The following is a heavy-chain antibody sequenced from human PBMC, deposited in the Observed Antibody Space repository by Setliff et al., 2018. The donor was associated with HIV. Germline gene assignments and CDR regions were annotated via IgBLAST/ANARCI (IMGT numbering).Heavy chain of an antibody. J-gene: IGHJ4*02. V-gene: IGHV4-61*02. CDR1: GGSISSGGYY. CDR2: IYTSGST. Sequence: PSETLSLTCTVSGGSISSGGYYWSWIRQPAGKGLEWIGRIYTSGSTNYNPSLKSRLTISVDTSKNQFSLTLSSVTAADSAVYYCAREIPYSFGYSFDYWGQGTLVTVSS. D-gene: IGHD5-18*01. CDR3: AREIPYSFGYSFDY.